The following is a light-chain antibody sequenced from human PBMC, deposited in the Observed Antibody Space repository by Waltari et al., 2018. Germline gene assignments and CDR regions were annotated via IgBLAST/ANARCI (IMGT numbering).Light chain of an antibody. J-gene: IGLJ1*01. V-gene: IGLV2-14*03. CDR3: ASYTSRNTLV. CDR1: SRDVGAYTY. CDR2: DVS. Sequence: QSALTQPASVSGSPGQSITISCTGTSRDVGAYTYISWYQQPPGKVPKVMIFDVSNRPSGVSNRFSGSKSGNTASRTISGLQAEDEADYYCASYTSRNTLVFGSGTKVTIL.